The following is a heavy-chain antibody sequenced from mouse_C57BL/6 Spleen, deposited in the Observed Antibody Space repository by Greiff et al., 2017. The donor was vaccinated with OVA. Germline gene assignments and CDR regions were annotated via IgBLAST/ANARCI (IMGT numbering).Heavy chain of an antibody. D-gene: IGHD2-4*01. CDR1: GYTFTDYN. CDR2: INPNNGGT. CDR3: ARSDNDYDPFDY. J-gene: IGHJ2*01. V-gene: IGHV1-22*01. Sequence: VQLQQSGAELVKPGASVKMSCKASGYTFTDYNMHWVKQSHGKSLEWIGYINPNNGGTSYNQKFKGKATLTVNKSSSTAYMELRSLTSEDSAVYYCARSDNDYDPFDYWGQGTTLTVSS.